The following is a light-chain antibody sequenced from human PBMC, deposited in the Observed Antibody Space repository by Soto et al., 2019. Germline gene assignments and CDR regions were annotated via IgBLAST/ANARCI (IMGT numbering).Light chain of an antibody. Sequence: QAALTQPASVSGSTGQSITISCTGTSSDVGGYNYVSWYQQHPGKAPKLMIYEVSNRPSGVSNRFSGSKSGSTASLTISGLQAEDEADYYCSSYTSSSLYVFGTGTKVTVL. J-gene: IGLJ1*01. CDR3: SSYTSSSLYV. CDR1: SSDVGGYNY. V-gene: IGLV2-14*01. CDR2: EVS.